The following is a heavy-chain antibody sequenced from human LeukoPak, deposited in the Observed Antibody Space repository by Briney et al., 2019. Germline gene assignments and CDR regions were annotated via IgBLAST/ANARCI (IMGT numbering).Heavy chain of an antibody. CDR2: INYSGNT. Sequence: PSETLSLTCTVSGGSISNYYWSWIRQPPGKGLEWIAYINYSGNTDYTPSLKSRVTISVDTSKNHFSLKLNSVTAADTAVYYCARLNVLNNSVLHHFDRWGQGTLVTVSS. J-gene: IGHJ4*02. CDR1: GGSISNYY. D-gene: IGHD1/OR15-1a*01. CDR3: ARLNVLNNSVLHHFDR. V-gene: IGHV4-59*08.